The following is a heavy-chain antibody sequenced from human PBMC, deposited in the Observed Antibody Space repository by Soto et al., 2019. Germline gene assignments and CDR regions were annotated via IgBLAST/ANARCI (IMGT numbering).Heavy chain of an antibody. CDR3: ARGGIQVSDALDY. Sequence: VTLSLTCPVSGSSFRSLYWSWLRRSAGKGLEWIGRIYTSGATSYNPSLKSRVTMSVDTSQTQMSLSVRSVTAADTAVYFCARGGIQVSDALDYWGPGILVTFSS. V-gene: IGHV4-4*07. CDR1: GSSFRSLY. J-gene: IGHJ4*02. D-gene: IGHD1-1*01. CDR2: IYTSGAT.